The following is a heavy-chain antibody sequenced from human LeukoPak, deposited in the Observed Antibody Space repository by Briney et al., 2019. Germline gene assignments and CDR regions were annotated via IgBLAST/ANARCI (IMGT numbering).Heavy chain of an antibody. Sequence: PGESLRLSCSTSGFTFSNHFMHWVRQAPGKGLEYVSSIGPNGASTLYADSVKGRFTISRDNPKNALYLQLTSLRLEDTALYYCVKDLTGTWSFDYWGQGTLVTVSS. J-gene: IGHJ4*02. CDR1: GFTFSNHF. V-gene: IGHV3-64D*06. CDR3: VKDLTGTWSFDY. CDR2: IGPNGAST. D-gene: IGHD3-9*01.